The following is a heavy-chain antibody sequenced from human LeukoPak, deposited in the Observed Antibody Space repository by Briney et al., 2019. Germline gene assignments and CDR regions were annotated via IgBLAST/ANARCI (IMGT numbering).Heavy chain of an antibody. D-gene: IGHD6-13*01. CDR3: ARNGDSSSWEAFDI. CDR1: GFTFSNYW. CDR2: INQDGSEK. J-gene: IGHJ3*02. V-gene: IGHV3-7*01. Sequence: AGGSLRLSCAASGFTFSNYWMTWVRQAPGKGLEWVANINQDGSEKYYVDSVKGRFTISRDNAKNSLTLHTNSLRAEDTAVYYCARNGDSSSWEAFDIWGQGTMVTVS.